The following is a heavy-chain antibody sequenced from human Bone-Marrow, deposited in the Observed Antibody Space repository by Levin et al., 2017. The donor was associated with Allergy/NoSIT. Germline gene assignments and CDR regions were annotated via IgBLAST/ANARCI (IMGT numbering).Heavy chain of an antibody. CDR2: ISGSGGST. Sequence: GGSLRLSCAASGFTFSSYAMSWVRQAPGKGLEWVSAISGSGGSTYYADSVKGRFTISRDNSKNTLYLQMNSLRAEDTAVYYCAKDPTGGYSGITQAHYWGQGTLVTVSS. D-gene: IGHD5-12*01. CDR1: GFTFSSYA. J-gene: IGHJ4*02. V-gene: IGHV3-23*01. CDR3: AKDPTGGYSGITQAHY.